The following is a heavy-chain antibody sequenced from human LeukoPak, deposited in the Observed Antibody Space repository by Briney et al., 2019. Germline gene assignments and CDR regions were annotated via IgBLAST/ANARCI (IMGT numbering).Heavy chain of an antibody. V-gene: IGHV4-59*08. D-gene: IGHD3-22*01. J-gene: IGHJ4*02. CDR1: GGSITSYY. Sequence: SETLSLTCTVYGGSITSYYWSWIRQPPGKGLEWIGFIYYSGSTNYNPSLKSRVTISLDTSKNQFSLKLSSVTAADTAVYYCARNRSYYDSSAYYYELDYWGQGTLVTVSS. CDR2: IYYSGST. CDR3: ARNRSYYDSSAYYYELDY.